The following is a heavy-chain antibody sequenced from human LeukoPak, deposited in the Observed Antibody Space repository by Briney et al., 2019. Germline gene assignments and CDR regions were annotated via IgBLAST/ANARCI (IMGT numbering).Heavy chain of an antibody. Sequence: PGGSLRLSCAAAGFTFSSYAMSWVRQAPGKGLEWVSAISGSGGSTYYADSVKGRFTISRDNSKNTLYLQMNSLRAEDTAVYYCAKVIKFEVVISWDSGWYFDLWGRGTLVTVSS. V-gene: IGHV3-23*01. D-gene: IGHD3-3*01. J-gene: IGHJ2*01. CDR2: ISGSGGST. CDR1: GFTFSSYA. CDR3: AKVIKFEVVISWDSGWYFDL.